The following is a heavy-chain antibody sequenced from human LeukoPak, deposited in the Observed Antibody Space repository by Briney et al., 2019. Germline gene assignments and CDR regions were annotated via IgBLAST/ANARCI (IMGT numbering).Heavy chain of an antibody. Sequence: ASVKVSCKASGYTFTGYYMHWVRQAPGQGLEWMGWINPNSGGTNYAQKCQGRVTMTRDTSISTAYMELSRLRSDDTAVYYCARDNDYYDSSGYYLYYMDVWGKGTTVTVSS. CDR1: GYTFTGYY. D-gene: IGHD3-22*01. CDR2: INPNSGGT. CDR3: ARDNDYYDSSGYYLYYMDV. J-gene: IGHJ6*03. V-gene: IGHV1-2*02.